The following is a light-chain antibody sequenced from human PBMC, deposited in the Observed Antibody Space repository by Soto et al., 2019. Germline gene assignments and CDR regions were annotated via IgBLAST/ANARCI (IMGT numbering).Light chain of an antibody. J-gene: IGLJ3*02. V-gene: IGLV2-14*01. CDR2: EVS. CDR3: SSYTLRFTVVL. Sequence: QSALTQPASVSGSPGQSITISCTGTSSDVGGYNFVSWYQQHPGKAPRLIIYEVSSRPSGVSYRFSGSKSGNTASLTISGLQAEDDADYCCSSYTLRFTVVLFGGGTKLTVL. CDR1: SSDVGGYNF.